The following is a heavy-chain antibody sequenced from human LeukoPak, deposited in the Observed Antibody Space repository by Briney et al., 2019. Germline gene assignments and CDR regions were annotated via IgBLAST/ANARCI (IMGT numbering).Heavy chain of an antibody. J-gene: IGHJ3*02. Sequence: SETLSLTCTVAGGFISDVGCNWHWIRQPPGKGLEWIGNLYDSGSTYYNPSLKSRVTISVDTSNNQFSLKLSSVTAADTAVYYCARHTRPGDSVYENAFDIWGQGTMVTVSS. CDR2: LYDSGST. CDR1: GGFISDVGCN. V-gene: IGHV4-39*01. D-gene: IGHD5/OR15-5a*01. CDR3: ARHTRPGDSVYENAFDI.